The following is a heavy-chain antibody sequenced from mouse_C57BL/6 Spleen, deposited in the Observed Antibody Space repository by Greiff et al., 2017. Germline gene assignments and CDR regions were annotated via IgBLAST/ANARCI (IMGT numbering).Heavy chain of an antibody. CDR2: IRNKANNHAT. Sequence: EVKVEESGGGLVQPGGSMKLSCAASGFTFSDAWMDWVRQSPEKGLEWVAEIRNKANNHATYYAESEKGRYTITRDDSKSSVYMQMNSLRAEDTGIYYCTSHPVGYFDYWGQGTTLTVSS. D-gene: IGHD3-3*01. V-gene: IGHV6-6*01. CDR1: GFTFSDAW. CDR3: TSHPVGYFDY. J-gene: IGHJ2*01.